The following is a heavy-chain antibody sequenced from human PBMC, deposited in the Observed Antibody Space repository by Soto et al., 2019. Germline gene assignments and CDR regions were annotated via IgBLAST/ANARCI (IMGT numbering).Heavy chain of an antibody. CDR1: GFTLSGYV. D-gene: IGHD1-26*01. Sequence: GGSLRLSCAASGFTLSGYVLHWFRQAPGMGLEWVALISYDGNYKNYGDSVKGRFTISRDDSKNTLYLQMDSLRHEDTAKYYCATGRKWEHSYGMDVWGQGATVTVSS. V-gene: IGHV3-30-3*01. J-gene: IGHJ6*02. CDR2: ISYDGNYK. CDR3: ATGRKWEHSYGMDV.